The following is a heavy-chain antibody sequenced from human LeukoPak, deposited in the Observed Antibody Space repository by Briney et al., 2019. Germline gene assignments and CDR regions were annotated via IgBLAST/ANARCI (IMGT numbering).Heavy chain of an antibody. J-gene: IGHJ4*02. Sequence: GGSLRLSCPASGFTFSSYAMSWVRQAPGKGLEWVSAISGSGGSTYYADSVKGRFTISRDNSKNTLYLQMNSLRAEDTAVYYCAKDTYYDILTGYQRAYYFDYWGQGTLVTVSS. D-gene: IGHD3-9*01. CDR2: ISGSGGST. CDR3: AKDTYYDILTGYQRAYYFDY. V-gene: IGHV3-23*01. CDR1: GFTFSSYA.